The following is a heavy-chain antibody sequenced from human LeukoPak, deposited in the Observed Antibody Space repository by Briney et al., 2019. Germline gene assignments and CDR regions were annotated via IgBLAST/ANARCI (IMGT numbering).Heavy chain of an antibody. CDR1: GFSFSDYW. CDR3: ARGGRAAAGRLPVDD. Sequence: PGGSLRLSCVASGFSFSDYWMSWVRQAPGKGLEWVANIKEDGTAKFYGDSVKGRFTVSRDNAQNSLFLQLNNMRAEDTGVYFCARGGRAAAGRLPVDDWGQGTLVTVSS. V-gene: IGHV3-7*01. D-gene: IGHD6-13*01. J-gene: IGHJ4*02. CDR2: IKEDGTAK.